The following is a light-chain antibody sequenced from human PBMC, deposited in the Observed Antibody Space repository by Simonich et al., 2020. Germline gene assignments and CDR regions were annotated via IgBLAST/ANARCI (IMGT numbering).Light chain of an antibody. V-gene: IGLV2-8*01. Sequence: QSALTQPPSASGSPGQSVTISCTGTSSDVGGYNYVSWYQQHPGKAPKLMIYEVSKRPSGGPDRFSGSKSGNPASLTVSGLQAEDEADYYCSSYAGSNLWVFGGGAKLTVL. CDR1: SSDVGGYNY. CDR2: EVS. CDR3: SSYAGSNLWV. J-gene: IGLJ3*02.